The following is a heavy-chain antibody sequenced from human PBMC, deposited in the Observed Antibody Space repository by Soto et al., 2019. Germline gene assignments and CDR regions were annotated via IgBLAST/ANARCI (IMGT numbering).Heavy chain of an antibody. V-gene: IGHV6-1*01. Sequence: SQTLSLTCAISGDSVSSNSAAWNWIRQSPSRGLEWLGRTYYRSKWYNDYAVSVKSRITINPDTSKNQFSLQLNSVTPEDTAVYYCARDLGSSSWYYYYGMDVWGQGTTVTVSS. J-gene: IGHJ6*02. CDR2: TYYRSKWYN. D-gene: IGHD6-13*01. CDR1: GDSVSSNSAA. CDR3: ARDLGSSSWYYYYGMDV.